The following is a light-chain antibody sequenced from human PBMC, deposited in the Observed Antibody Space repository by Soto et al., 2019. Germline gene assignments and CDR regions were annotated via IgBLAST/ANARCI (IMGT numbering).Light chain of an antibody. Sequence: QSVLTQPPSASGTPGQRVTISCSGSSSNIGSNTVNWYQQLPGTAPKLLIYRDNQRPSGVPDRISGSKSGTSASLAVSGLQSEDEADYYCAAWDDSLNGVVFGGGTKVTVL. V-gene: IGLV1-44*01. CDR1: SSNIGSNT. J-gene: IGLJ2*01. CDR3: AAWDDSLNGVV. CDR2: RDN.